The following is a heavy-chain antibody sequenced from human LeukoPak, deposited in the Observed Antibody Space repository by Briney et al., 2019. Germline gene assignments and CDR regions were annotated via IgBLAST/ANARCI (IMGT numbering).Heavy chain of an antibody. CDR3: AKANWVSNADAVW. D-gene: IGHD1-1*01. CDR1: GFTFSNYA. CDR2: ICGHGISI. Sequence: GGSLRLSCEASGFTFSNYAMSWVRQAPGKGLEWVSGICGHGISIYYADSVKGRFTLSRDDSRNTVYLQLNNLRVEDTAIYYCAKANWVSNADAVWWGQGTQVTVSS. J-gene: IGHJ4*02. V-gene: IGHV3-23*01.